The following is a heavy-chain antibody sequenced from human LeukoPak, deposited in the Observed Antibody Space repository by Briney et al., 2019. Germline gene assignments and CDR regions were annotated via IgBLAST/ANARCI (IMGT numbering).Heavy chain of an antibody. CDR1: GFTFSSYD. V-gene: IGHV3-30*02. CDR2: IWYDGSNK. Sequence: GGSLRLSCAASGFTFSSYDMHWVRQAPGKGLEWVAFIWYDGSNKHYADSVKGRFTISRDNSKNSLYLQMNSLRAEDTAVYYCAKHNGVYGFDYWGQGTLVTVSS. J-gene: IGHJ4*02. D-gene: IGHD5/OR15-5a*01. CDR3: AKHNGVYGFDY.